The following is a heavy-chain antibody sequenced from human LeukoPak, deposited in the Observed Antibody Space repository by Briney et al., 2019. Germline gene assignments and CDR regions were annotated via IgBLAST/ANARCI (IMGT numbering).Heavy chain of an antibody. J-gene: IGHJ4*02. CDR2: IKQDGSAK. D-gene: IGHD2-15*01. CDR1: GFTFSSYW. V-gene: IGHV3-7*01. Sequence: GGSLRLSCAASGFTFSSYWMNCVRQAPGKGLEWLAIIKQDGSAKYYVDSIKGRLTISRDNAKSFLYLQMNSLRAEDAAVYYCAGGQGYLIEYWGQGTLVTVSS. CDR3: AGGQGYLIEY.